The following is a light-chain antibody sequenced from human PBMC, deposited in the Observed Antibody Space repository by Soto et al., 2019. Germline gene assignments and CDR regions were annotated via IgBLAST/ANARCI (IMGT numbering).Light chain of an antibody. CDR1: SSTIGACYD. V-gene: IGLV1-40*01. CDR3: QSYDSSLSGFVL. J-gene: IGLJ2*01. Sequence: QSVLTQPPSVSGAPGQRVTISCTGSSSTIGACYDVHWYQQLPGTAPKLLIYGNTNRSSGVPARFSGSKSGTSASLAITGLQAEDEADYYCQSYDSSLSGFVLFGGGTKLTVL. CDR2: GNT.